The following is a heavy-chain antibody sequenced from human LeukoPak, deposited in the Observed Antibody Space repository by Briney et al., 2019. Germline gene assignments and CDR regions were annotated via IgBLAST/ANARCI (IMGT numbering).Heavy chain of an antibody. CDR1: GFTFSGHW. CDR2: IKEDGGEQ. V-gene: IGHV3-7*05. Sequence: GGSLRLSCAASGFTFSGHWMTWVRQAPGKGQEWVASIKEDGGEQNYVDSLKGRFTISRDNAKNSLFLQMNSLRAEDTAVYYCVKWVSTSYYGMDVWGQGTTVIVSS. J-gene: IGHJ6*02. CDR3: VKWVSTSYYGMDV. D-gene: IGHD1-26*01.